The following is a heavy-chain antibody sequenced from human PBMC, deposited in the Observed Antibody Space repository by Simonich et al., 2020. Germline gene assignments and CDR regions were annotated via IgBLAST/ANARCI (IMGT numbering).Heavy chain of an antibody. Sequence: QVQLQQWGAGLLKPSETLSLTCAVYGGSFSGNYWSWIRQPPGKGLEWIGESNHSGSTNYSPSLKSRVTISGDTSKNQFSLKLSSVTAAYTAVYYCARGKGWKNAFDIWGQGTMVTVSS. J-gene: IGHJ3*02. D-gene: IGHD1-1*01. CDR1: GGSFSGNY. CDR3: ARGKGWKNAFDI. CDR2: SNHSGST. V-gene: IGHV4-34*01.